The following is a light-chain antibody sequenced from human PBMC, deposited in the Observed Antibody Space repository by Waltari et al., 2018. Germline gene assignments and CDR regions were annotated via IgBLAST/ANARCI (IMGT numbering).Light chain of an antibody. J-gene: IGKJ1*01. CDR3: QQYGRSPWT. Sequence: EIELTQSPGTLFLSPGERAALSCRASQSVSSYLAWYQQRPGQVPRLLIYGASSRATGIPDRFSGSGSGTDFNLTISRLEPEDFAVYCCQQYGRSPWTFGQGTNVEIK. V-gene: IGKV3-20*01. CDR2: GAS. CDR1: QSVSSY.